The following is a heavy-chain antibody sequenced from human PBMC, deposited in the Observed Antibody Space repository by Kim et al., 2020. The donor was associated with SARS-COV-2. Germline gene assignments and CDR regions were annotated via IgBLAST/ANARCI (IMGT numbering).Heavy chain of an antibody. CDR2: INPSGGST. J-gene: IGHJ4*02. CDR3: ARDPEHGKTYYYDSSGYSATDY. V-gene: IGHV1-46*01. CDR1: GYTFTSYY. Sequence: ASVKVSCKASGYTFTSYYMHWVRQAPGQGLEWMGIINPSGGSTSYAQKFQGRVTMTRDTSTSTVYMELSSLRSEDTAVYYCARDPEHGKTYYYDSSGYSATDYWGQGTLVTVSS. D-gene: IGHD3-22*01.